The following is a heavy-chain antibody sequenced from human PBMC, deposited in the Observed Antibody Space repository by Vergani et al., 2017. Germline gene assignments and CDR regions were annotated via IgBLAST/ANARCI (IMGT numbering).Heavy chain of an antibody. CDR1: GYTFIGYY. V-gene: IGHV1-2*02. D-gene: IGHD3-10*01. CDR3: ARAGPRARWFGELLLNDAFDI. CDR2: INPNTGGT. J-gene: IGHJ3*02. Sequence: QVQLVQSGAEVKKPGASVKVSCKASGYTFIGYYMHWVRQAPGQGLEWMGWINPNTGGTNYAQKFQGRVTMTRDTSITTAYMELSRLRSDDTAVYYCARAGPRARWFGELLLNDAFDIWGQGTMVTVSS.